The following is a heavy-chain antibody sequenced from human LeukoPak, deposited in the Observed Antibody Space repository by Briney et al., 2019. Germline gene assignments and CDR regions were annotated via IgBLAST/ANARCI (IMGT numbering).Heavy chain of an antibody. Sequence: PGGSLRLSCAASGFTFSSYAMTWGRQAPGKGLEWVSTIGGSGGSTYYADSVKGRFTISRDNSKNTLYLQMNSLRAEDTAVYYCARGSAWYLVYWGQGTLVTVSS. CDR1: GFTFSSYA. CDR2: IGGSGGST. D-gene: IGHD3-16*01. V-gene: IGHV3-23*01. J-gene: IGHJ4*02. CDR3: ARGSAWYLVY.